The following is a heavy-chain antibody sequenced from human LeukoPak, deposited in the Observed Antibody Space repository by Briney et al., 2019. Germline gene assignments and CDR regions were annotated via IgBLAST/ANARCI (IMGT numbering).Heavy chain of an antibody. D-gene: IGHD3-10*01. CDR1: GYTFTGYY. J-gene: IGHJ4*02. Sequence: ASVKVSCKASGYTFTGYYMHWVRQAPGQGLEWMGWINPNSGGTNYAQKFQGRVTMTRDTSISTAYMELSRLRSDDTAVYYCARASLVRGGINSPGYWGQGTLVTVSS. CDR3: ARASLVRGGINSPGY. V-gene: IGHV1-2*02. CDR2: INPNSGGT.